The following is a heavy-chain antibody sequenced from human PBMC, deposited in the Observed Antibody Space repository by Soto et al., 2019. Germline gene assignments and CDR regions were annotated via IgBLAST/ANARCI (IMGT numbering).Heavy chain of an antibody. Sequence: QLQLQESGPGLVKPSETLSLTCNVSGDSVTISDYYWGWIRQPPGKGLEWIGSIHYSGSTYYNPSLKSRVTRAGDTSKKQFSLKLTSVTAADAAVYYCAAHDSGGYYAEYWGQGTLVTVSA. CDR1: GDSVTISDYY. J-gene: IGHJ4*02. V-gene: IGHV4-39*01. CDR3: AAHDSGGYYAEY. D-gene: IGHD3-22*01. CDR2: IHYSGST.